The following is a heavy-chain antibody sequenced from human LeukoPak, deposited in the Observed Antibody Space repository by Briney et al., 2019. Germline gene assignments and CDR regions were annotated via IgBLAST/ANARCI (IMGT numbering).Heavy chain of an antibody. CDR1: GFTFSSYW. V-gene: IGHV1-18*01. CDR3: ARGLQENLAWLTAFSAFDI. CDR2: ISAYNGNT. J-gene: IGHJ3*02. Sequence: GGSLRLSCAASGFTFSSYWMSWVRQAPGQGLEWMGWISAYNGNTNYAQKLQGRVTMTTDTSTSTAYMELRSLRSDDTAVYYCARGLQENLAWLTAFSAFDIWGQGTMVTVSS. D-gene: IGHD6-19*01.